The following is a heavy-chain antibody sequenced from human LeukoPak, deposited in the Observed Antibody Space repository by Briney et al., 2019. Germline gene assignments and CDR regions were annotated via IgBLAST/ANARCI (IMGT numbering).Heavy chain of an antibody. CDR3: ARDLRLGSCGWPFDY. CDR1: GYTFTGYY. J-gene: IGHJ4*02. Sequence: ASVKVSCKASGYTFTGYYMHWVRQAPGQGLEWMGWINPNSGGTNYAQKFQGRVTMTRDTSISTAYMELSRLRSDDTAVYYCARDLRLGSCGWPFDYWGQGTLVTVSS. CDR2: INPNSGGT. D-gene: IGHD6-19*01. V-gene: IGHV1-2*02.